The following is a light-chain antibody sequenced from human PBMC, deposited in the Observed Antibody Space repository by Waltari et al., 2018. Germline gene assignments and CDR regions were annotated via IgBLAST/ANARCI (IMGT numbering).Light chain of an antibody. V-gene: IGLV6-57*01. CDR1: SGSIASNF. Sequence: NFMLTQPHSVSESPGNTVTISCTRRSGSIASNFVQWFQQRPGSSPTTVIYEDYQRPSGVPDRFSGSIDSSSNSASLTISGLKTEDEADYYCQSYDSNNHGVFGGGTKLTVL. CDR2: EDY. J-gene: IGLJ3*02. CDR3: QSYDSNNHGV.